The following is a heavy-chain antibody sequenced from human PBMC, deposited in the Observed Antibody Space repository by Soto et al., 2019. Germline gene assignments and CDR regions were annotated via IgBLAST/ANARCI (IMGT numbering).Heavy chain of an antibody. D-gene: IGHD1-1*01. Sequence: QVLLVESGGGVAQPGRSLRLSCAASKSIFTGYGMHWVRQTPGKGLEWVAVIRFDGTDEHYADSVKGRFTISRDNSKKMLYLQMNSLRVEDTVLYYCARCGIGGTAFRGFLDYWCQGTLVTVSS. V-gene: IGHV3-33*01. CDR1: KSIFTGYG. CDR3: ARCGIGGTAFRGFLDY. J-gene: IGHJ4*02. CDR2: IRFDGTDE.